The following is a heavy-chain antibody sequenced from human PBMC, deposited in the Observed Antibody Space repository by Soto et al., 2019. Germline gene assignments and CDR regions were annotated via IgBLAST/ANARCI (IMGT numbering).Heavy chain of an antibody. CDR2: ISYDGSNK. Sequence: QVQLVESGGGVVQPGRSLRLSCAASGFTFSSYAMHWVRQAPGKGLEWVAVISYDGSNKYYADSVKGRFTISRDNSKNTLYLQMNSLRAEDTAVYYCARDRLRYNWTDFPYSCYGMDVWGQGTRVTVSS. D-gene: IGHD1-1*01. V-gene: IGHV3-30-3*01. CDR1: GFTFSSYA. CDR3: ARDRLRYNWTDFPYSCYGMDV. J-gene: IGHJ6*02.